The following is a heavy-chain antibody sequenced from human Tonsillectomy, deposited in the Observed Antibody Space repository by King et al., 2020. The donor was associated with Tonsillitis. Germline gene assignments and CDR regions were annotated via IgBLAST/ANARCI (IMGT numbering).Heavy chain of an antibody. V-gene: IGHV3-30*02. J-gene: IGHJ4*02. Sequence: VQLVESGGGVVQPGGSLRLSCAASGFTFSSYGMHWVRQAPGKGLEWVAFIRYDGSNKYYVDSVKGRFTISRDNSKNTLYLQMNSLRAEDTAVYYCATPGIEVAGLDYWGQGTLVTVSS. D-gene: IGHD6-19*01. CDR3: ATPGIEVAGLDY. CDR1: GFTFSSYG. CDR2: IRYDGSNK.